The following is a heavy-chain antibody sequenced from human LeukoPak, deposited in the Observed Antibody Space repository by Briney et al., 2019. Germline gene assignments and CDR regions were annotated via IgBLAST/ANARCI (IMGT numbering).Heavy chain of an antibody. J-gene: IGHJ5*02. CDR2: INHSGST. D-gene: IGHD2-2*02. CDR1: GGSFSGYY. Sequence: SETLFLTCAVYGGSFSGYYWSWIRQPPGKGLEWIGEINHSGSTNYNPSLKSRVTISVDTSKNQFSLKLSSVTAADTAVYYCARATRRYCSSTSCYTGWFDPWGQGTLVTVSS. V-gene: IGHV4-34*01. CDR3: ARATRRYCSSTSCYTGWFDP.